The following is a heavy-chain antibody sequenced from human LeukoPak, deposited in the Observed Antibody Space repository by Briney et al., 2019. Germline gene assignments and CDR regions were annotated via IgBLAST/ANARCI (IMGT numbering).Heavy chain of an antibody. D-gene: IGHD6-13*01. CDR1: GGSISSYY. V-gene: IGHV4-59*01. Sequence: SETLSLTCTVSGGSISSYYWSWIRQPPGKGLEWIGYIYYSGSTNYNPSLKSRVTISVDTSKNQFSLKLSSVTAADTAVYYCAREEQLSLNWFDPWGQGTLVTVSS. CDR2: IYYSGST. J-gene: IGHJ5*02. CDR3: AREEQLSLNWFDP.